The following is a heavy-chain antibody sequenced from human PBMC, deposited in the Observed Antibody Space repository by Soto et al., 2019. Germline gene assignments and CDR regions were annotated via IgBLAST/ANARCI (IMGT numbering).Heavy chain of an antibody. V-gene: IGHV4-59*01. J-gene: IGHJ6*03. Sequence: SETLSLTCTVSGGSISGYYWSWIRQPPGKGLEWIGYMYYSGSTNYNPSLKSRVTISVDTSKNQFSLKLSSVTAADTAVYYCARTVDCSRVTCYDDPYYSYYYMDVWGKGTTVTVSS. CDR2: MYYSGST. D-gene: IGHD2-2*01. CDR1: GGSISGYY. CDR3: ARTVDCSRVTCYDDPYYSYYYMDV.